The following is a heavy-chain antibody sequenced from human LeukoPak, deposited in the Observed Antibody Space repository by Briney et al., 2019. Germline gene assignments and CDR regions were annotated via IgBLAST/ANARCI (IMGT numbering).Heavy chain of an antibody. CDR2: IYYSGST. D-gene: IGHD3-22*01. J-gene: IGHJ5*02. Sequence: SETLSLTCTVSGGSISSYYWSWIRQPPGKGLEWIGYIYYSGSTNYNPSLKSRVTISVDTSKNQFSLKLSSVTAADTAVYYCAMLRVGYYEVWFDPWGQGTLVTVSS. V-gene: IGHV4-59*01. CDR3: AMLRVGYYEVWFDP. CDR1: GGSISSYY.